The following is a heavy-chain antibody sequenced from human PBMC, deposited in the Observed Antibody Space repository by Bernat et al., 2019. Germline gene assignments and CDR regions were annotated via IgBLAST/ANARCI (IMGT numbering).Heavy chain of an antibody. V-gene: IGHV3-74*02. Sequence: VQLVESGGGVVQPGRSLRLSCAASGFTFSSYWMHWVRQAPGKGLVWVSRVNSDGSSTSYADSVKGRFTVSRDNAKNTLYLQMNSLRAEDTAVYYCVKERKPFDGFDIWGQGTLATVSS. CDR1: GFTFSSYW. J-gene: IGHJ3*02. CDR2: VNSDGSST. CDR3: VKERKPFDGFDI.